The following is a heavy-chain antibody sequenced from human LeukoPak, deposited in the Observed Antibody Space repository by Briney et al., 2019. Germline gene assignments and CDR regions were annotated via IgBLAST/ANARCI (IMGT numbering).Heavy chain of an antibody. Sequence: ASVKVSCKASGYTFTSYGISWVRQAPGQGLEWMGRISPSNGNTNYAQKLQGRVTMTTDTSTSTAYMELRSLRSDDTAVYYCARAPYCSSTSCNYFYYSMGVWGQGTTVTVSS. J-gene: IGHJ6*02. CDR2: ISPSNGNT. D-gene: IGHD2-2*01. CDR3: ARAPYCSSTSCNYFYYSMGV. V-gene: IGHV1-18*01. CDR1: GYTFTSYG.